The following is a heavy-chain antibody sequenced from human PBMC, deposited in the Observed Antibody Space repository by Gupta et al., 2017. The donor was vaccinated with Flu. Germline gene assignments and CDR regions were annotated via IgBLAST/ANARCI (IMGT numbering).Heavy chain of an antibody. CDR1: EDYA. V-gene: IGHV3-9*01. Sequence: EDYAMHWVRQVPGKGLEWVSGISWSSGSIGYADSVKGRFTISRDNAKNSLYLQMNSLRAEDTALYYCVKDRGYFDYLFDYWGQGTLVTVSS. CDR3: VKDRGYFDYLFDY. J-gene: IGHJ4*02. CDR2: ISWSSGSI. D-gene: IGHD3-9*01.